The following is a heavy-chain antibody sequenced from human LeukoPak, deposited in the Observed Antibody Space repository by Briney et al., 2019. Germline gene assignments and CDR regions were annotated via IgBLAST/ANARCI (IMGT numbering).Heavy chain of an antibody. D-gene: IGHD4-17*01. CDR1: GFTFNNYA. J-gene: IGHJ5*02. V-gene: IGHV3-30-3*02. Sequence: GRSLRLSCAASGFTFNNYAMHWVRQAPGKGLEWVAVISYDGSNKYYADSVKGRFTISRDNSKNTLSLQMNSLRADDSAVYFCAKFSYGDYVAWGQGTLVTVSS. CDR3: AKFSYGDYVA. CDR2: ISYDGSNK.